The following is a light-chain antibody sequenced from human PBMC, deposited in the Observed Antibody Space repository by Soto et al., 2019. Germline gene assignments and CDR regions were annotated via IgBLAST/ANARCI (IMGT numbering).Light chain of an antibody. CDR2: GAS. CDR3: QQYNNWPRT. Sequence: IVLTQSPATLSVSPGERATLSCRASQSVSSNLAWYQQKPGQAPRLLISGASTRATGVPARFSGSGSGTELTITINSLQSEDFEVYYCQQYNNWPRTFGQGTKVDIK. J-gene: IGKJ1*01. CDR1: QSVSSN. V-gene: IGKV3D-15*01.